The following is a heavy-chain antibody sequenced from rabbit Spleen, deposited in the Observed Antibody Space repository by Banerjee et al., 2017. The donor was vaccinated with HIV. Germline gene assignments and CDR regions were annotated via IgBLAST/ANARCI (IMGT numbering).Heavy chain of an antibody. J-gene: IGHJ4*01. D-gene: IGHD6-1*01. CDR2: IDPGSGNS. CDR3: ARDGANVGDGNASFNL. V-gene: IGHV1S40*01. Sequence: QSLEESGGDLVKPGASLTLTCTASGFSFSSSYYMCWVRQAPGKGLEWIGCIDPGSGNSAYASWAKGRFTISKTSSTTVTLQMTSLTAADTATYFCARDGANVGDGNASFNLWGPGTLVTVS. CDR1: GFSFSSSYY.